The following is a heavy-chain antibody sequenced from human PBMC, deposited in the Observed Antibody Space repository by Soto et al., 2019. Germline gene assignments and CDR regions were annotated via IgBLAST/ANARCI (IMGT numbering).Heavy chain of an antibody. D-gene: IGHD6-13*01. J-gene: IGHJ6*02. V-gene: IGHV3-48*02. CDR1: GFIFSDYT. CDR2: ISSSGDAI. Sequence: EVQLVESGGDLVQPGGSLRLSCAASGFIFSDYTMTWVRQAPGRGLEFVSHISSSGDAIFYAESVKGRFTVSRDNAKNSVYLQMNSLRDGDTAVYFCARDHGGSTWFVGVYYFFGMDVWGQGTAVTVSS. CDR3: ARDHGGSTWFVGVYYFFGMDV.